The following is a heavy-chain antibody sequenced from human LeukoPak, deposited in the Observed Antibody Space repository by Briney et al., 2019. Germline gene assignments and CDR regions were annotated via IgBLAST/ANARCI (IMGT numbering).Heavy chain of an antibody. CDR1: GFMFSSFE. Sequence: PGGSLRLSCAASGFMFSSFEKSWVRQAPGKGLEWVSAISGSGGSAYYADSVKGRFTISRDNSRNSLSLQMNSLRAEETALYYCEKTGYSSGWYRIWDYWGQGTLVTVSS. CDR3: EKTGYSSGWYRIWDY. J-gene: IGHJ4*02. V-gene: IGHV3-23*01. D-gene: IGHD6-19*01. CDR2: ISGSGGSA.